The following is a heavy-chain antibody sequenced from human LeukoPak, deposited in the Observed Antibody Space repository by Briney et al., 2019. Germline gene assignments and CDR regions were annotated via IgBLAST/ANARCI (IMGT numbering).Heavy chain of an antibody. D-gene: IGHD6-19*01. CDR3: ARDRLSSGWYSGFDY. V-gene: IGHV4-59*01. Sequence: SETLSLTCTVSGGSISSYYWSWIRQPPGKGLEWMGYIYYSGSNNYNPSLKSRVTISVDTSKNQFSLKLSSVTAADTAVYYCARDRLSSGWYSGFDYWGQGTLVTVSS. CDR2: IYYSGSN. J-gene: IGHJ4*02. CDR1: GGSISSYY.